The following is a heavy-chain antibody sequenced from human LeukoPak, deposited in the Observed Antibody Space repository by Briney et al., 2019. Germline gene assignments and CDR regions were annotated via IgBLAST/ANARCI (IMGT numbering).Heavy chain of an antibody. V-gene: IGHV3-33*06. CDR3: AKEQGIEVAGTRYDAAIVDY. D-gene: IGHD6-19*01. Sequence: PGRSLRLSCAASGFTFSSYGMHWVRQAPGKGLEWVAVIWYDGSNKYYADSVKGRFTISRDNSKNTLYLQMNSLRAEDTAVYYCAKEQGIEVAGTRYDAAIVDYWGQGTLVTVSS. J-gene: IGHJ4*02. CDR2: IWYDGSNK. CDR1: GFTFSSYG.